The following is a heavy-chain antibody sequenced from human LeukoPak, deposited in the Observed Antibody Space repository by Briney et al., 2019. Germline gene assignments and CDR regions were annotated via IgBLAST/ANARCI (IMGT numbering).Heavy chain of an antibody. J-gene: IGHJ6*03. Sequence: PSQTLSLTCTVSGDSISSGSYYWSWIRQPAGKGLEWIGHIYTSGTTNYNPSLKSRVTISVDTSTNQFSLRLTSVTAADTAVYYCARGSWNSALYYYYYMDVWGKGTTVTVSS. CDR1: GDSISSGSYY. CDR3: ARGSWNSALYYYYYMDV. D-gene: IGHD1-7*01. V-gene: IGHV4-61*09. CDR2: IYTSGTT.